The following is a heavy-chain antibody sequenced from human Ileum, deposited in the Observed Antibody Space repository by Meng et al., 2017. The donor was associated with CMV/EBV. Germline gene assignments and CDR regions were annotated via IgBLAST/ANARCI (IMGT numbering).Heavy chain of an antibody. CDR1: GGSISGYY. J-gene: IGHJ4*02. Sequence: QVLLQESGPRRVKPSDTLSLTCTVSGGSISGYYWSWIRQPATKGLEWIGRVYSSGSTDYNPSLQSRVTMSVDTSNNQFSLKLSSVTAADTAVYYCARGSSSWAFDYWGQGTLVTVSS. V-gene: IGHV4-4*07. CDR3: ARGSSSWAFDY. D-gene: IGHD2-2*01. CDR2: VYSSGST.